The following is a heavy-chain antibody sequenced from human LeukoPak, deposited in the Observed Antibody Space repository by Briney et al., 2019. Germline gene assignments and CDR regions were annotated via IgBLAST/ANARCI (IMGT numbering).Heavy chain of an antibody. J-gene: IGHJ4*02. CDR3: ANAYGGPNY. V-gene: IGHV3-30*18. CDR2: ISYDGSNK. CDR1: GFTFSSYG. D-gene: IGHD4-23*01. Sequence: GGSLRLSCAASGFTFSSYGMHWVRQAPGKGLEWVAVISYDGSNKYYADSVKGRFTISRDNSKNTLYLQMNSLRAEDTAVYYCANAYGGPNYWGQGTLVTVSS.